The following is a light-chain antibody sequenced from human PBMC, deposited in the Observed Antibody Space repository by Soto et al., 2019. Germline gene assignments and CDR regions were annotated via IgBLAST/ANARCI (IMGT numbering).Light chain of an antibody. Sequence: QSVLTQPASVSGSPGQSITISCTGTSGDVGSYNYVSWYQQHPGKAPKLMIYDVSDRPSGVSNRFSGSTSGNTASLTISGLQAEDEANYYCSSYTPSNTLVFGGGTKLTVL. CDR3: SSYTPSNTLV. CDR1: SGDVGSYNY. V-gene: IGLV2-14*03. J-gene: IGLJ2*01. CDR2: DVS.